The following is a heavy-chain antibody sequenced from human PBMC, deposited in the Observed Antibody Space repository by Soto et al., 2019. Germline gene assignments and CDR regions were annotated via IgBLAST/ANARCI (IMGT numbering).Heavy chain of an antibody. D-gene: IGHD2-21*01. CDR1: GFTFNTYD. V-gene: IGHV3-21*01. Sequence: EVQLVESGGGLVKPGGSLRLSCAASGFTFNTYDMNWVRQAPGKGLEWVSSITTSSAYIYYADSLKGRITISRDNAKNSLFLQMNSLRAEDTAVYYCVRSGTARLLRHSWFETGGQGTLVTVSS. CDR3: VRSGTARLLRHSWFET. CDR2: ITTSSAYI. J-gene: IGHJ5*02.